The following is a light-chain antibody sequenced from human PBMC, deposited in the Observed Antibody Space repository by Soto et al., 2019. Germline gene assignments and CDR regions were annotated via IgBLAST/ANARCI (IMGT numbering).Light chain of an antibody. V-gene: IGKV3-11*01. Sequence: EIVLTQSPATLSLSPGERATLSCRASQSVSSYLAWYQQKPGQAPRLLIYDASNRATGIPARFSGRGSGTDFTLPISSLEAEDFAVYYRQPPSNSFTFGPGTKVDIK. CDR3: QPPSNSFT. J-gene: IGKJ3*01. CDR2: DAS. CDR1: QSVSSY.